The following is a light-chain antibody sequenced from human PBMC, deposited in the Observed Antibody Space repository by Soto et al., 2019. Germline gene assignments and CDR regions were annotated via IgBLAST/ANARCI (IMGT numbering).Light chain of an antibody. V-gene: IGKV1-8*01. J-gene: IGKJ1*01. Sequence: AIRMTQSPSSLSASTGDRVTITCRASQGISSYLAWYQQKPGKAPKLLIYAASTLQSGVPSRFSGSGSGTDFTLTISCLQDEDIANYYRQQYYSYPWTFCQGTKVEIK. CDR1: QGISSY. CDR3: QQYYSYPWT. CDR2: AAS.